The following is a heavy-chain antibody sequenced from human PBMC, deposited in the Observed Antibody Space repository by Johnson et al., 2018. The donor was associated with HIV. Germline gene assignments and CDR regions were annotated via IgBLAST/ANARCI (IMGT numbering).Heavy chain of an antibody. CDR1: GFTFSGSA. CDR3: AKTIARNAFDI. D-gene: IGHD3-9*01. CDR2: IRSKANSYAT. Sequence: VQLVESGGGLVQPGGSLKLSCAASGFTFSGSAMHWVRQASGKGLEWVGRIRSKANSYATAYAASVKGRFTISRDDSKNTAYLQMNSLKTEDTAVYYCAKTIARNAFDIWGQGTMVTVSS. V-gene: IGHV3-73*02. J-gene: IGHJ3*02.